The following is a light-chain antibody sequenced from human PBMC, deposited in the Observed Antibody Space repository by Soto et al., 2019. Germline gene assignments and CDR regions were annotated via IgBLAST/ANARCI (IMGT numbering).Light chain of an antibody. Sequence: DLRLSQSPSTLSAPVEDRGTITCPASQSISSWLAWYQQKPGKAPKLLIYDASSLESGVPSRFSGSGSGTEFTLTISSLQTDDFATYYCQQYNSYPWTFGQGTQVDIK. CDR3: QQYNSYPWT. J-gene: IGKJ1*01. V-gene: IGKV1-5*01. CDR1: QSISSW. CDR2: DAS.